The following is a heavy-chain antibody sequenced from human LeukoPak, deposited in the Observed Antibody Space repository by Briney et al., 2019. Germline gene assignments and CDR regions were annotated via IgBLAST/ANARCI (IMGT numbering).Heavy chain of an antibody. Sequence: SETLSLTCTVSGGSISSSSYYWGWIRQPPGKGLEWIGSIYYSGSTYYNPSLKGRVTISVDTSKNQFSLKLSSVTAADTAVYYCARDRVAARGFDYWGQGTLVTVSS. V-gene: IGHV4-39*07. CDR2: IYYSGST. CDR1: GGSISSSSYY. CDR3: ARDRVAARGFDY. J-gene: IGHJ4*02. D-gene: IGHD6-6*01.